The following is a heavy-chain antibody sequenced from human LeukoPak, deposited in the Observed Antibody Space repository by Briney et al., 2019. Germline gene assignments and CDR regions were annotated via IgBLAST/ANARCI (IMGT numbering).Heavy chain of an antibody. CDR2: ISYDGSNK. D-gene: IGHD3-9*01. V-gene: IGHV3-30*03. CDR3: ARGADYDILTGYYTSFDY. J-gene: IGHJ4*02. Sequence: GGSLRLSCAASGFTFSSYWMSWVRQAPGKGLEGVAVISYDGSNKYYADSVKGRFTISRDNSKNTLYLQMNSLRAEDTAVYYCARGADYDILTGYYTSFDYWGQGTLVTVSS. CDR1: GFTFSSYW.